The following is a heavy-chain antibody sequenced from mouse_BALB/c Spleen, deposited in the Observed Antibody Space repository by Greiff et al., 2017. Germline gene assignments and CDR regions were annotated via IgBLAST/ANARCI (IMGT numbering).Heavy chain of an antibody. J-gene: IGHJ4*01. CDR2: ISSGGSYT. D-gene: IGHD2-14*01. V-gene: IGHV5-6*01. Sequence: EVQLQESGGDLVKPGGSLKLSCAASGFTFSSYGMSWVRQTPDKRLEWVATISSGGSYTYYPDSVKGRFTISRDNAKNTLYLQMSSLKSEDTAMYYCARHYRYDGYAMDYWGQGTSVTVSS. CDR1: GFTFSSYG. CDR3: ARHYRYDGYAMDY.